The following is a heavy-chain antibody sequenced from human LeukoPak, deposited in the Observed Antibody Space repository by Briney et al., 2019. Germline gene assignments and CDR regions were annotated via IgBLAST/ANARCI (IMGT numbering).Heavy chain of an antibody. CDR3: ARDLRGYSYGYHYYYYMDV. D-gene: IGHD5-18*01. Sequence: ASVKVSCKASGYTITGYYMHWVRQAPGQGLEWMGWINPNSGGTNYAQKFQGRVTMTRDTSISTAYMELSRLRSDDTAVYYCARDLRGYSYGYHYYYYMDVWGKGTTVTVSS. V-gene: IGHV1-2*02. J-gene: IGHJ6*03. CDR1: GYTITGYY. CDR2: INPNSGGT.